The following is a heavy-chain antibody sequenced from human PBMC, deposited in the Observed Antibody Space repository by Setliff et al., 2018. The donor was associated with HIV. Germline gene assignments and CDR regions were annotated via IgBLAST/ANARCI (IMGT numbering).Heavy chain of an antibody. V-gene: IGHV1-18*01. CDR1: GYPFDSYG. Sequence: ASVKVSCKTSGYPFDSYGISWVRQAPGQGLEWMGWISAYIGDTKYAQRFQGRVTITTDTSADTAYMELSSLRFEDTAVYYCARDGGPGSGWGDYSYYYSMDVWGKGTTVTVSS. CDR3: ARDGGPGSGWGDYSYYYSMDV. J-gene: IGHJ6*04. CDR2: ISAYIGDT. D-gene: IGHD6-19*01.